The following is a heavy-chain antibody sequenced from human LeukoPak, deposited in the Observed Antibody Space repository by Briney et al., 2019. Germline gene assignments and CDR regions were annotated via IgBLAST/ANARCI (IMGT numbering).Heavy chain of an antibody. CDR1: GGSFSGYY. CDR3: ARHLAAAGTSGAGGVAYFDY. Sequence: SETLSLTCAVYGGSFSGYYWSWIRQPPGKGLEWIGEINHSGSTNYNPSLKSRVTISVDTSKNQFSLKLSSVTAADTAVYYCARHLAAAGTSGAGGVAYFDYWGQGTLVTVSS. CDR2: INHSGST. V-gene: IGHV4-34*01. J-gene: IGHJ4*02. D-gene: IGHD6-13*01.